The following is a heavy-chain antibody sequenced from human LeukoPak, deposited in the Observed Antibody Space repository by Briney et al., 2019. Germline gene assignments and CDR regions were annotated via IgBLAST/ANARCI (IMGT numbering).Heavy chain of an antibody. V-gene: IGHV4-4*07. CDR1: GASISSYF. CDR3: ARVLSNSSPGGMDV. Sequence: PSETLSLTCTVSGASISSYFWHWIRHPAGKGLEWIGRIYTSGSTNYNPSLKSLVTMSVDTSKNQFSLKLSSVTAADTALYYCARVLSNSSPGGMDVWGHGTTVIVSS. J-gene: IGHJ6*02. D-gene: IGHD6-6*01. CDR2: IYTSGST.